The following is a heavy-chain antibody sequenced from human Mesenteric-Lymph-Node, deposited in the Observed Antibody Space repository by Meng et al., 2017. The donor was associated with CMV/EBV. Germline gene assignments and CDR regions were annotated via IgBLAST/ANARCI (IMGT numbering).Heavy chain of an antibody. CDR2: IYYSGTT. J-gene: IGHJ6*02. CDR1: GDSISSYY. Sequence: SETLSLTCTVSGDSISSYYWNWIRQPPGKGLEWIGYIYYSGTTNYNPSLKSRVTISIHTSNNQFSLNLSSVTAADTAVYYCARVDIVGNYSYGMDVWGQGTTVTVSS. D-gene: IGHD2-21*01. CDR3: ARVDIVGNYSYGMDV. V-gene: IGHV4-59*01.